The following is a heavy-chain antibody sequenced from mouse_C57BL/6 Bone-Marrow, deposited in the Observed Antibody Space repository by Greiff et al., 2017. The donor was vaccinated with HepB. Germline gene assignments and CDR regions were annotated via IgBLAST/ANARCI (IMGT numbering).Heavy chain of an antibody. Sequence: EVQGVESGGGLVQPGGSMKLSCVASGFTFSNYWMNWVRQSPEKGLEWVAQIRLKSDNYATHYAESVKGRFTISRDDSKSSVYLQMNNLRAEDTGIYYCTGGYGSGAYWGQGTLVTVSA. J-gene: IGHJ3*01. CDR1: GFTFSNYW. D-gene: IGHD1-1*01. CDR3: TGGYGSGAY. V-gene: IGHV6-3*01. CDR2: IRLKSDNYAT.